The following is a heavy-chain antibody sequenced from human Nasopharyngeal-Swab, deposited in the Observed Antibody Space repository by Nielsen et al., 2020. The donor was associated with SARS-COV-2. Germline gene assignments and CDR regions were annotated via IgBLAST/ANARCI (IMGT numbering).Heavy chain of an antibody. J-gene: IGHJ4*02. CDR2: IWYDGSNK. V-gene: IGHV3-33*01. D-gene: IGHD2-15*01. Sequence: VRQAPGKGLEWVAVIWYDGSNKYYADSVKGRFTISRDNSKNMLYLQMISLRAEDTAVNYCAREAGYCSGGSCYSGPFDYWGQGTLVTVSS. CDR3: AREAGYCSGGSCYSGPFDY.